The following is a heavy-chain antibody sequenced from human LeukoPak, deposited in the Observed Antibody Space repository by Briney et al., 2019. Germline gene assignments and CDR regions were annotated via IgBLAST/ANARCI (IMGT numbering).Heavy chain of an antibody. CDR3: ARDSGTTGEVKFDP. V-gene: IGHV4-4*07. D-gene: IGHD3-10*01. CDR2: IYSSGTI. J-gene: IGHJ5*02. CDR1: GGSITNFY. Sequence: PSETLSLTCTVSGGSITNFYWSWIRQPAGKGLEWIGRIYSSGTITYTPSLERRVSMSVDTSKNQFSLKLSSVTAADTAVYYCARDSGTTGEVKFDPWGQGTLVIVSS.